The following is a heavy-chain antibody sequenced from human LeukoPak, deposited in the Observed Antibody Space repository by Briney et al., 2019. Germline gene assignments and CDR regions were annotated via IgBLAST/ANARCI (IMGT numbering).Heavy chain of an antibody. D-gene: IGHD6-19*01. V-gene: IGHV4-38-2*02. CDR2: IYHSGST. CDR3: AISGWPYYYYYMDV. J-gene: IGHJ6*03. Sequence: SETLSLTCTVSGYSISSGYYWGWIRQPPGKGLEWIGYIYHSGSTYYNPSLKSRVTISVDRSKNQFSLKLSSVTAADTAVYYCAISGWPYYYYYMDVWGKGTTVTVSS. CDR1: GYSISSGYY.